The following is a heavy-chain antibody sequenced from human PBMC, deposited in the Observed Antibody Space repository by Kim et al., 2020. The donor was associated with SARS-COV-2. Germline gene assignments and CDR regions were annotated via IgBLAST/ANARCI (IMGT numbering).Heavy chain of an antibody. V-gene: IGHV1-18*01. D-gene: IGHD1-26*01. Sequence: AQKLQGRVTMTTDTSTSTAYMELRSLRSDDTAVYYCARDVKWELLGDLDYWGQGTLVTVSS. J-gene: IGHJ4*02. CDR3: ARDVKWELLGDLDY.